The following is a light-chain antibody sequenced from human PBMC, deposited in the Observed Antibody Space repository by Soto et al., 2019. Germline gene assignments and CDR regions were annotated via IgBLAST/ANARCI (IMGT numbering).Light chain of an antibody. Sequence: DVVMTQSPDSLAVSLGERATINCKSSQTVLFSPNNRNYLAWYQQKPRQPPKLLIYWASTRESGIPDRFSGSGSGTDFTLTINNLQAEDVAVYYCKQYYTIPLTFGGGTKVEIK. CDR1: QTVLFSPNNRNY. V-gene: IGKV4-1*01. J-gene: IGKJ4*01. CDR3: KQYYTIPLT. CDR2: WAS.